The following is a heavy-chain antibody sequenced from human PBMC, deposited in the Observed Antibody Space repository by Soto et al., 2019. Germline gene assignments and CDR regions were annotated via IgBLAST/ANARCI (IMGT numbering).Heavy chain of an antibody. V-gene: IGHV4-30-2*01. CDR1: NGSISSGGYS. D-gene: IGHD3-16*01. CDR2: IYPTGKT. J-gene: IGHJ6*02. CDR3: ARAPPGPAPRWGV. Sequence: TLSRTCTVSNGSISSGGYSWSWLLQTPGKGLEWIGYIYPTGKTYYNPSLKNRATPSIDTSQNQFSLQLTSVTAADTAVYYCARAPPGPAPRWGVWGHGTTVTVSS.